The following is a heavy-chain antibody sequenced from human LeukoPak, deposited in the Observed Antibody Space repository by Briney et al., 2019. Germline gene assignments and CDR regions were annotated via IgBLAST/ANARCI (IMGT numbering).Heavy chain of an antibody. CDR3: ARYGYSGYDWLAY. J-gene: IGHJ4*02. V-gene: IGHV4-39*07. CDR1: GGSISSSSYY. D-gene: IGHD5-12*01. Sequence: PSQTLSLTCTVSGGSISSSSYYWGWIRQPPGKGLEWIGSIYYSGSTYYNPSLKSRVTISVDTSKNQFSLKLSSVTAADTAVYYCARYGYSGYDWLAYWGQGTLVTVSS. CDR2: IYYSGST.